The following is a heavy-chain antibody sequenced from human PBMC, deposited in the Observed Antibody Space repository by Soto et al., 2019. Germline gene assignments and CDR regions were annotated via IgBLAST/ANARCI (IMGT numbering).Heavy chain of an antibody. Sequence: QVQLQQWGAGLLKPSETLSLTCAVYGGSFSGYYWSWIRQPPGKGLEWIGEINHSGSTNYNPSLKSRVTIPVDTSKNQFSRKLSSVPAADTAVYYCARRASTVTTVAPYNWFAPWGQGPLVPVSS. J-gene: IGHJ5*02. CDR2: INHSGST. V-gene: IGHV4-34*01. D-gene: IGHD4-4*01. CDR3: ARRASTVTTVAPYNWFAP. CDR1: GGSFSGYY.